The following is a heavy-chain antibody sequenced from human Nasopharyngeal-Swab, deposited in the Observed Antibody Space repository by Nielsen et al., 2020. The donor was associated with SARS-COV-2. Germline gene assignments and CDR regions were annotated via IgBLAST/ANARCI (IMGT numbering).Heavy chain of an antibody. CDR3: ARGFDY. CDR2: VYYSGST. J-gene: IGHJ4*02. Sequence: SETLSLTCTVSGGSISGSYWSWIRQPPGKGLEWIGYVYYSGSTVYNPSLKSRVTISVDTSKNQFSLNLNSVTAADTAVYYCARGFDYWGQGTLVTVSS. CDR1: GGSISGSY. V-gene: IGHV4-59*08.